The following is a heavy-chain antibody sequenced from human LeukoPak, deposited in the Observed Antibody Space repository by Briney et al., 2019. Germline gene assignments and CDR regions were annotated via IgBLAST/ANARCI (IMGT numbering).Heavy chain of an antibody. D-gene: IGHD3-10*01. CDR1: EFSVGSNY. J-gene: IGHJ4*02. CDR2: ISGSGGST. Sequence: GGSLRLSCAASEFSVGSNYMTWVRQAPGKGLEWVSAISGSGGSTYYADSVKGRFTISRDNSKNTLYLQMNSLRAEDTAVYYCAKDGPVAGSPVYFDYWGQGTLVTVSS. V-gene: IGHV3-23*01. CDR3: AKDGPVAGSPVYFDY.